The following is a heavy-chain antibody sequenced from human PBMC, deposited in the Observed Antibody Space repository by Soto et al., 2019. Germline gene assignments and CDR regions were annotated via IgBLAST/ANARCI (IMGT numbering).Heavy chain of an antibody. D-gene: IGHD4-17*01. J-gene: IGHJ4*02. V-gene: IGHV4-30-2*01. CDR2: IYHSGST. Sequence: QLQLQESGSGLVKPSQTLSLTCAVSGGSISSGGYSWSWIRQPPGKGLEWIGYIYHSGSTYYNPSLESRVTISVDRSKNQFALKRSSVTAADTAVYYCASGPIGDYTDGFDYWGQGTLVTVSS. CDR3: ASGPIGDYTDGFDY. CDR1: GGSISSGGYS.